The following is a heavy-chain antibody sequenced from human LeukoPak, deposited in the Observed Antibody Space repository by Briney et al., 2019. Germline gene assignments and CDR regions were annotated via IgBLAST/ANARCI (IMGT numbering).Heavy chain of an antibody. Sequence: GGSLRLSCAASGFTFSSYEMNWVRQAPGKGLEWVSYISSSGSTIYYADSVKGRFTISRGNAKNSLYLQMNSLRAEDTAVYYCARDRYVVVPAAMGPLNYYYYGMDVWGKGTTVTVSS. D-gene: IGHD2-2*01. CDR2: ISSSGSTI. J-gene: IGHJ6*04. V-gene: IGHV3-48*03. CDR1: GFTFSSYE. CDR3: ARDRYVVVPAAMGPLNYYYYGMDV.